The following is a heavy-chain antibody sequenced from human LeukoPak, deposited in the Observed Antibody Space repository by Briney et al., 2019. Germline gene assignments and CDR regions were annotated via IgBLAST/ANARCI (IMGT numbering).Heavy chain of an antibody. CDR1: GFTFTEYA. Sequence: PGRSQRLSCAASGFTFTEYAMHWVRQAPGKGLEWVALISYDGSRTDYADSVKGRFTISRDNSRNKLYLQLSSLGPEDAAVYYCARDSTYYYASGSSGPHYFDYWGQGALVTVSS. CDR3: ARDSTYYYASGSSGPHYFDY. J-gene: IGHJ4*02. D-gene: IGHD3-10*01. V-gene: IGHV3-30*15. CDR2: ISYDGSRT.